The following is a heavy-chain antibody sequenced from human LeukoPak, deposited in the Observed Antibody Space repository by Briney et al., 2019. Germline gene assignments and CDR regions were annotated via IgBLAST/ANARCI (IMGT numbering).Heavy chain of an antibody. CDR2: ISAYNGNT. J-gene: IGHJ4*02. CDR1: GYTFTSYG. Sequence: ASVKVSCKASGYTFTSYGISWVRQAPGQGLEWMGWISAYNGNTNYARKLQGRVTMTTDTSTSTAYMELRSLGSDDTAVYYCASFSSGWYFADYWGQGTLVTVSS. D-gene: IGHD6-19*01. V-gene: IGHV1-18*01. CDR3: ASFSSGWYFADY.